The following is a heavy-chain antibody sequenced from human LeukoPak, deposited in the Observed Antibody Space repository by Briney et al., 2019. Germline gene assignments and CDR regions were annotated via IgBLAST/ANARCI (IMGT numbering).Heavy chain of an antibody. CDR2: ISGGSTT. CDR1: GFTFSNSP. D-gene: IGHD1-20*01. V-gene: IGHV3-23*01. J-gene: IGHJ4*02. Sequence: QSGGSLRLSCAASGFTFSNSPMSWVRQAPGKGLEWVSGISGGSTTFYADSVKGRFTVSRDNSQNTVYLQMNGLRVEETAVYYCAKVNWDDSGGYWGQGTLVTVSS. CDR3: AKVNWDDSGGY.